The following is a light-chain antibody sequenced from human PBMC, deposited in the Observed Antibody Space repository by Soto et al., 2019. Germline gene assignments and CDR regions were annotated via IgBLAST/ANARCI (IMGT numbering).Light chain of an antibody. J-gene: IGLJ1*01. CDR3: GSYPGSIYV. Sequence: ALTQPASVSGSPGQSITISCTGTRSDVGGYKLVSWYQQHPGTATNLMIYEVSNRPSGVPSRFSVSKSGNTASLTISGPQAEDGAVYFCGSYPGSIYVFGKGSKVTVL. CDR1: RSDVGGYKL. V-gene: IGLV2-14*01. CDR2: EVS.